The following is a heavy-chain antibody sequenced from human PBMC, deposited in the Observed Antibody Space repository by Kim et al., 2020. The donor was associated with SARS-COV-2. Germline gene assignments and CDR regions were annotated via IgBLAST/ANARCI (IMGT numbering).Heavy chain of an antibody. CDR2: IYYSGST. D-gene: IGHD3-3*01. J-gene: IGHJ4*02. CDR1: GGSISSSKYY. V-gene: IGHV4-39*07. CDR3: ARDHITIFGVVKLDY. Sequence: SETLSLTCIVSGGSISSSKYYWGWIRQPPGKGLEWIGSIYYSGSTYYNPSLKSRVTISVDTSKNQFSLKLSSVTAADTAVYYCARDHITIFGVVKLDYWGQGTLVTVSS.